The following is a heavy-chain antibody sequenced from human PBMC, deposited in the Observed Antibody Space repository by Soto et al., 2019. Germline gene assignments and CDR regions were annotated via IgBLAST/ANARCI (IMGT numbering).Heavy chain of an antibody. D-gene: IGHD3-22*01. Sequence: GGSLRLSCAASGFTFSSYAMHWVRQAPGKGLEWVAVISYDGSNKYCADSVKGRFTISRDNSKNTLYLQMNSLRAEDTAVYYCARDRGSEYYYDSSGYYSKSSWFDPWGQGALVTVSS. V-gene: IGHV3-30-3*01. J-gene: IGHJ5*02. CDR3: ARDRGSEYYYDSSGYYSKSSWFDP. CDR2: ISYDGSNK. CDR1: GFTFSSYA.